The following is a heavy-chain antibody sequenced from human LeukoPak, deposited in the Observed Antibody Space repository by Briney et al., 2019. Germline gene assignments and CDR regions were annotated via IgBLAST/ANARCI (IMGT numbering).Heavy chain of an antibody. J-gene: IGHJ4*02. CDR3: ARDSGGYYDSSGYYQI. CDR1: GYTFTSYA. Sequence: ASVKVSCKASGYTFTSYAMHWVRQAPGQRLEWMGWINAGNGNTKYSQKFQGRVTITRDTSASTAYMELSSLRSEDTAVYYCARDSGGYYDSSGYYQIWGQGTLVTVSS. D-gene: IGHD3-22*01. CDR2: INAGNGNT. V-gene: IGHV1-3*01.